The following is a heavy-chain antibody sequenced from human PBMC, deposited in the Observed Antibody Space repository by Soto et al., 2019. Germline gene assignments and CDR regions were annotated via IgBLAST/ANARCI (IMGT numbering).Heavy chain of an antibody. D-gene: IGHD2-15*01. CDR2: INTDGSVA. J-gene: IGHJ4*02. CDR1: GLTFRSYW. CDR3: VKDMQLWRLDS. Sequence: GFLRLSCAASGLTFRSYWMHWVRQAPGKGLVWVSRINTDGSVAMYVDSVKGRFTISRDNAKNTLYLHMNSLRAEDTAVYYCVKDMQLWRLDSWAQGTLVTVSS. V-gene: IGHV3-74*03.